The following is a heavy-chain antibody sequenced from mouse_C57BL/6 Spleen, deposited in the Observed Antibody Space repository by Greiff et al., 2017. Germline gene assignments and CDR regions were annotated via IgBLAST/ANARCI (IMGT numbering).Heavy chain of an antibody. V-gene: IGHV3-6*01. Sequence: EVKLQESGPGLVKPSQSLSLTCSVTGYSITSCYYWNWIRQFPGNKLEWMGYISYDGSNNYNPSLKNRISITRDTSKNQFFLKLNSVTTEDTATYYCARGDYDEAFAYWGQGTLVTVSA. CDR1: GYSITSCYY. D-gene: IGHD2-4*01. CDR3: ARGDYDEAFAY. CDR2: ISYDGSN. J-gene: IGHJ3*01.